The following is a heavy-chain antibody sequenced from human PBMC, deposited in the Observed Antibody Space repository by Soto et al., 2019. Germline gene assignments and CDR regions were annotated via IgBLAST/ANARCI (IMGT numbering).Heavy chain of an antibody. CDR3: SSARLYCSGGSCYRYFDY. D-gene: IGHD2-15*01. J-gene: IGHJ4*02. V-gene: IGHV4-4*02. CDR1: GGSISSSNW. Sequence: QVQLQESGPGLVKPSGTLSLTCAVSGGSISSSNWWSWVRQPPWKGLEWIGEIYHSGSTNYNPSLKSRVTISVDQSKNQFSLKLSSVTAADTAVYDCSSARLYCSGGSCYRYFDYWGQGTLVTVSS. CDR2: IYHSGST.